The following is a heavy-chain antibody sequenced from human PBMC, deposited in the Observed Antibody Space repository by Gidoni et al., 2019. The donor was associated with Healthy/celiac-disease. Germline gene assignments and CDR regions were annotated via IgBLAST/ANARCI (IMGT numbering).Heavy chain of an antibody. J-gene: IGHJ6*02. Sequence: QVQLHQSGPGLVTPSQTLSLTFAISGDRVPSNSSAWHWHSQYPSRGLEWLVRTYYRSKWYNDYAVSVKSRITINPDTSKNQFSLQLNSVTPEDTAVYYCARDITGTTPEAYYYYYGMDVWGQGTTVTVSS. CDR2: TYYRSKWYN. CDR3: ARDITGTTPEAYYYYYGMDV. CDR1: GDRVPSNSSA. D-gene: IGHD1-20*01. V-gene: IGHV6-1*01.